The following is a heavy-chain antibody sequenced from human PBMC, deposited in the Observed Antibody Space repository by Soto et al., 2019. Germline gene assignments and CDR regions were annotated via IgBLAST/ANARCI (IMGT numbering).Heavy chain of an antibody. Sequence: QVQLQQWGAGLLKTSETLSLTCAVSGDSFSDYFGSGIRQPPVKGLEWIGEIEQTGRTNYNPSLMSRVIMSVDKSKNQFVLHLSTVTAADAAMYYCARGVGSGRDYGLDVWGQGTTVTVS. J-gene: IGHJ6*02. D-gene: IGHD2-15*01. V-gene: IGHV4-34*01. CDR2: IEQTGRT. CDR3: ARGVGSGRDYGLDV. CDR1: GDSFSDYF.